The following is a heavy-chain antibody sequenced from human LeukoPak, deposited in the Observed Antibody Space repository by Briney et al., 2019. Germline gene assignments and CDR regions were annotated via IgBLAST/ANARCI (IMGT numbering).Heavy chain of an antibody. CDR2: IYPGDSDT. CDR3: ARLRPQDAFDI. CDR1: GYSFTSYW. J-gene: IGHJ3*02. V-gene: IGHV5-51*01. Sequence: VESLKFSCKGSGYSFTSYWIGWVRQMPGKGLEWMGIIYPGDSDTRYSPSFQGQVTISADKSISTAYLQWNSLKASDTAMYYCARLRPQDAFDIWGQGTMVSVSS.